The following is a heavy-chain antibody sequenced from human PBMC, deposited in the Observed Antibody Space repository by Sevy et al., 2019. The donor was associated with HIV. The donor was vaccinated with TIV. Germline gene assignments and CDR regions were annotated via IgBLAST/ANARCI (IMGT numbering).Heavy chain of an antibody. V-gene: IGHV3-23*01. CDR3: AKSPPYGSGSYPNWFDP. D-gene: IGHD3-10*01. CDR1: GFTFSSYA. Sequence: GGSLRLSCAASGFTFSSYAMSWVRQAPGKGLEWVSAISGSGGSTYYADSVMGRFTISRDNSKNTLYLQMNSLRAEDTAVYYCAKSPPYGSGSYPNWFDPWGQGTLVTVSS. J-gene: IGHJ5*02. CDR2: ISGSGGST.